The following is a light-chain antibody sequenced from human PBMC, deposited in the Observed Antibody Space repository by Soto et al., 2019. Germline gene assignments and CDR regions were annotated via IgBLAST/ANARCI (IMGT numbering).Light chain of an antibody. V-gene: IGKV3-20*01. J-gene: IGKJ4*01. Sequence: EIVLTQSPGTLSLSPGERATLSCRASQSVSSSYLAWYQQKPGQAPRLVIYGASIRATGIPDRFSGRGSGTDFTLTISRLEPEDFAVYYCQQYGSSPPRLTFGGGTKVDIK. CDR2: GAS. CDR1: QSVSSSY. CDR3: QQYGSSPPRLT.